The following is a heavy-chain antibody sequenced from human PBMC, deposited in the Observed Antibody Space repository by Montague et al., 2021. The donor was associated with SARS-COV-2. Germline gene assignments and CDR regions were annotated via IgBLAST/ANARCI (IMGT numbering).Heavy chain of an antibody. V-gene: IGHV3-7*03. J-gene: IGHJ4*02. CDR3: ARDEGSYAIYYYDSSGYYVY. Sequence: SLRLSCAASGFTFSTYWMSWVRQAPGKGLEWVADMKQDGSEKYYVDSVKGRFTISRDNAESLLYLEMNSLRAEDTAVYYCARDEGSYAIYYYDSSGYYVYWGQGTPVTVSS. D-gene: IGHD3-22*01. CDR2: MKQDGSEK. CDR1: GFTFSTYW.